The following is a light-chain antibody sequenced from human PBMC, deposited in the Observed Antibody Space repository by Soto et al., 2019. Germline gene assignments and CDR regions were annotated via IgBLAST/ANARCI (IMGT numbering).Light chain of an antibody. J-gene: IGKJ2*01. CDR3: QQSYSTPYT. Sequence: DIQMTQSPSSLSASVGDRVTITCRASQSISSYLNWYQQKPGKAPKLLIYAASSLQSGVPSRLSGSGSVTDFTLTISSLQPEDFATYYCQQSYSTPYTFGPGTKLEIK. V-gene: IGKV1-39*01. CDR2: AAS. CDR1: QSISSY.